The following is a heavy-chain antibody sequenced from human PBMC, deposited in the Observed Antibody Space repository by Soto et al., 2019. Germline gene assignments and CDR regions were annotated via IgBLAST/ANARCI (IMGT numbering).Heavy chain of an antibody. V-gene: IGHV4-39*01. D-gene: IGHD3-3*02. CDR2: GYYSGST. CDR1: GDSISSRSHY. Sequence: PSETLSLTCTVSGDSISSRSHYWGWIRQPPGKGLEWIGSGYYSGSTYYNPSLKSRVTISVDTSKNQFSLKLTSVTAADTAVYYCARQGFQLIFGRLRVFDYCGQGTLVTVSS. CDR3: ARQGFQLIFGRLRVFDY. J-gene: IGHJ4*02.